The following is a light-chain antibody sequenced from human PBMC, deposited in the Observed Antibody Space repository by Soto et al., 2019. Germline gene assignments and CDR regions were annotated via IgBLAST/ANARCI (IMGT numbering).Light chain of an antibody. J-gene: IGKJ5*01. Sequence: DIQMTQSPPSLSASVGDRVTIACQASQDISNYLHWYQQKPGKAPKLLIYDASNLETGVPSRFSGSGSGTDFTFTISSLQPEDIATYYCQQYDNFPRAINFGQGTRLEIK. CDR1: QDISNY. CDR2: DAS. V-gene: IGKV1-33*01. CDR3: QQYDNFPRAIN.